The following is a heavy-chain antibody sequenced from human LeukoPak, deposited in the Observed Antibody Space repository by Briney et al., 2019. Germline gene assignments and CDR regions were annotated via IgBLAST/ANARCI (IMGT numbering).Heavy chain of an antibody. CDR3: ARGGKITMVRGVIGVWFDP. J-gene: IGHJ5*02. CDR2: INHSGST. Sequence: SETLSLTCAVYGGSFSGYYWSWIRQPPGKGLEWIGEINHSGSTNYNPSLKSRVTISVDTSKNQFSLKLSSVTAADTAVYYCARGGKITMVRGVIGVWFDPWGQGTLVTVS. V-gene: IGHV4-34*01. D-gene: IGHD3-10*01. CDR1: GGSFSGYY.